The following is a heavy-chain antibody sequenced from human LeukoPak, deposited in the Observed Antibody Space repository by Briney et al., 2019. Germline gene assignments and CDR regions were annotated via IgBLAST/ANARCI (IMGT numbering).Heavy chain of an antibody. J-gene: IGHJ4*02. D-gene: IGHD5-12*01. CDR3: ARMGGYSGYATH. V-gene: IGHV4-59*08. Sequence: SGTLSLTCTVSGVSISTYYWSWIRQPPGKGLEWIGYIYSSGSANYNPSLKSRVTMSVDTSKNQFSLKLSSVTAADTGVYYCARMGGYSGYATHWGQGTLVTVSS. CDR2: IYSSGSA. CDR1: GVSISTYY.